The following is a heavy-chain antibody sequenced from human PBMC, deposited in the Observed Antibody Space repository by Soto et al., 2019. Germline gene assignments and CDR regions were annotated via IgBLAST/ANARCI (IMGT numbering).Heavy chain of an antibody. V-gene: IGHV1-69*01. D-gene: IGHD3-22*01. CDR3: VRDRRIYYSDPHDEFVASDYEV. J-gene: IGHJ3*01. Sequence: QVQLIQSAAEVKKPGSSVRVSCTASGGIFGSHGFSWVRQAPGQRLEWVGGFIPIFRTLTYTEKFQARVRIAAEESTNTVYLDLSSLTSEDTAVYYCVRDRRIYYSDPHDEFVASDYEVWGQGTMVSVSS. CDR2: FIPIFRTL. CDR1: GGIFGSHG.